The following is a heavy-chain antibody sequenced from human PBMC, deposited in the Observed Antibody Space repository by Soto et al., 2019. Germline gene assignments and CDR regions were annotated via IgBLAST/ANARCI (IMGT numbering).Heavy chain of an antibody. CDR2: INPSGGST. D-gene: IGHD4-17*01. Sequence: GASVKVSCKASGYTFTSYYMHWARQAPGQGLEWMGIINPSGGSTSYAQKFQGRVTMTRDTSTSTVYMELSSLRSEDTAVYYCARDVRHGDYVDAFDIWGQGTMVTVSS. J-gene: IGHJ3*02. CDR1: GYTFTSYY. CDR3: ARDVRHGDYVDAFDI. V-gene: IGHV1-46*03.